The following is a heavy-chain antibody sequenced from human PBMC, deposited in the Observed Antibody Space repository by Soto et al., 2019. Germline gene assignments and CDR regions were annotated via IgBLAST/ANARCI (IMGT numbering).Heavy chain of an antibody. D-gene: IGHD1-1*01. J-gene: IGHJ6*03. CDR3: ARGQTGTFYYYYYMDV. CDR1: GYTFTSYD. V-gene: IGHV1-8*01. Sequence: ASVKVSCKASGYTFTSYDINWVRQATGQGLEWMGWMNPNSCNTGYAQKFQGRVTMTRNTSISTAYMELSSLRSEDTAVYYCARGQTGTFYYYYYMDVWGKGTTVTVSS. CDR2: MNPNSCNT.